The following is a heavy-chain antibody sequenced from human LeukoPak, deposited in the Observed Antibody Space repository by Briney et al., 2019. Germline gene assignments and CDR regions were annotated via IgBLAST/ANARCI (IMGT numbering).Heavy chain of an antibody. D-gene: IGHD3-10*01. Sequence: GGSLRLSCAASGFTFSSYWMTWVRQAPGKGLDWVANIKEDGSEKYYVDSVKGRFTIFRDNAKNSVYPQLNSLRAEDTAIYYCTSTNVYYYGSGTDYWGQGTPVTVSS. J-gene: IGHJ4*02. CDR1: GFTFSSYW. CDR3: TSTNVYYYGSGTDY. CDR2: IKEDGSEK. V-gene: IGHV3-7*01.